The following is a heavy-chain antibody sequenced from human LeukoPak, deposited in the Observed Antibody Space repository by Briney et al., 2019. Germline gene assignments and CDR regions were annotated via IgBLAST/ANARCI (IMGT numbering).Heavy chain of an antibody. CDR1: GGSISSYY. Sequence: SETLSLTCTVSGGSISSYYWSWIRQPPGKGLEWIGYIYYSGRTNYNPSLKSRVTISVDTSKNQFSLKLRSVTAADTAVYYCAREGALCSGGSCFGGWFGPWGQGTLVTVSS. V-gene: IGHV4-59*01. D-gene: IGHD2-15*01. CDR3: AREGALCSGGSCFGGWFGP. CDR2: IYYSGRT. J-gene: IGHJ5*02.